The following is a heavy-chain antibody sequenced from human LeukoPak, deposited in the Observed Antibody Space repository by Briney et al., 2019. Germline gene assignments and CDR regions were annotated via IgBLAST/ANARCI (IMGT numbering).Heavy chain of an antibody. CDR2: INHSGST. J-gene: IGHJ4*02. V-gene: IGHV4-34*01. CDR3: ARVMSYATLTGSWD. Sequence: SETLSLTCAVYGGSFSGYYWSWIRQPPGKGLEWIGEINHSGSTNYNPSLKSRVTISVDTSKNQFSLKLSSVTAADTAVYYCARVMSYATLTGSWDWGQGTLVTVSS. D-gene: IGHD3-9*01. CDR1: GGSFSGYY.